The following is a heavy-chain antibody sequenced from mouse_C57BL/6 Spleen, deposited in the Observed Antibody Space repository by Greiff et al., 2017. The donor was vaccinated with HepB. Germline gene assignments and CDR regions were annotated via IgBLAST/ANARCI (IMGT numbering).Heavy chain of an antibody. CDR3: ARRTAYGSYFDY. J-gene: IGHJ2*01. CDR1: GFTFSDYY. D-gene: IGHD1-1*01. CDR2: ISNGGGST. Sequence: EVQGVESGGGLVQPGGSLKLSCAASGFTFSDYYMYWVRQTPEKRLEWVAYISNGGGSTYYPDTVKGRFTISRDNAKNTLYLQMSRLKSEDTAMYYCARRTAYGSYFDYWGQGTTLTVSS. V-gene: IGHV5-12*01.